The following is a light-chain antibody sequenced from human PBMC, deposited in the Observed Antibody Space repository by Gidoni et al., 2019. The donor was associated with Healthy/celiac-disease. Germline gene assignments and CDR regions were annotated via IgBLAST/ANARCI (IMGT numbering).Light chain of an antibody. V-gene: IGKV1-5*03. CDR2: KAS. CDR3: QQYNSYSIP. CDR1: QSINSW. Sequence: DIQMTQSPSTLSASVGDRVTITCRASQSINSWLSWYQQKPGKAPKLLIYKASSLESGVPSRFSGSGSGTEFTLTISSMQPDDFATYYCQQYNSYSIPFGQGTRLEIK. J-gene: IGKJ5*01.